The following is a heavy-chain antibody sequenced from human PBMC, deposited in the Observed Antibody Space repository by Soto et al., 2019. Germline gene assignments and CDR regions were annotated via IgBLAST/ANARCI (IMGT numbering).Heavy chain of an antibody. Sequence: QVQLLESGPGLVKPSQTLSLSCIVSGASLSSGGYYWNWIRQHPGKGLEWIGYIYFDGMTYYNPSLESRVTMSLDASNNQFSLHLSSVTAADTAVYYCARDRYGDYYAYWGQGILVTVSS. CDR2: IYFDGMT. J-gene: IGHJ4*02. D-gene: IGHD3-22*01. CDR1: GASLSSGGYY. CDR3: ARDRYGDYYAY. V-gene: IGHV4-31*03.